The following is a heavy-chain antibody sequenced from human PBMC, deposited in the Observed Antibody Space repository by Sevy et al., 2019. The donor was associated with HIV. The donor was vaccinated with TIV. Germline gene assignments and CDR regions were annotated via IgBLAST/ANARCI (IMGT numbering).Heavy chain of an antibody. CDR2: IYKRGRT. J-gene: IGHJ4*02. CDR1: GGSVSSGSYY. Sequence: SETLSLTCTVSGGSVSSGSYYWTWIRQPPGKGLEWIGYIYKRGRTNYNPSLKSRVTISVDTSKNQFSLNLSSVTAADTAGYYYAKGNGHGGRLVDYWGQGTLVTVSS. V-gene: IGHV4-61*01. D-gene: IGHD6-19*01. CDR3: AKGNGHGGRLVDY.